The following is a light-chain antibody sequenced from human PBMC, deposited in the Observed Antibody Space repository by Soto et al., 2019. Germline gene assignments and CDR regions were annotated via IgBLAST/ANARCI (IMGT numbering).Light chain of an antibody. Sequence: QSALTQPASVSGSPGQSITISCTGTSSDVGNYNLVSWYQQHPGKAPKLMIYEGSKRPSGVSNRFSGPKSGNTASLTISGLQAEDEADYYCCSYAGSSAVVFGEGTKLTVL. CDR2: EGS. V-gene: IGLV2-23*01. CDR3: CSYAGSSAVV. CDR1: SSDVGNYNL. J-gene: IGLJ2*01.